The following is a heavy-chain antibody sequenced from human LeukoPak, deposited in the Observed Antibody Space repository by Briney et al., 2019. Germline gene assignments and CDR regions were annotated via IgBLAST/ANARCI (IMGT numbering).Heavy chain of an antibody. CDR1: GGTFSSYA. D-gene: IGHD2-2*01. CDR3: ARTVPYCSSTSCHFDY. J-gene: IGHJ4*02. Sequence: ASVKVSCKASGGTFSSYAMHWVRQAPGKGLEYVSAISSNGGSTYYANSVKGRFTISRDNSKNTLYLQMGSLRAEDMAVYYCARTVPYCSSTSCHFDYWGQGTLVTVSS. CDR2: ISSNGGST. V-gene: IGHV3-64*01.